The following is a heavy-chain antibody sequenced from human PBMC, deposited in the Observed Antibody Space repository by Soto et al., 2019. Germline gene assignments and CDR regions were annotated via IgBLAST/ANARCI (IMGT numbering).Heavy chain of an antibody. Sequence: QVQLIQSGGGVVQPGRSLRLSCEGSGFTFNRHGMHWVRQAPGKGLEWLAVISFDGSDIYYAESVKGRFTISRDNSEKTVYLHMSSLSPEHTAIYFCAKMTRGYTYGLDYWGQGTLVTVSS. J-gene: IGHJ4*02. D-gene: IGHD5-18*01. V-gene: IGHV3-30*18. CDR3: AKMTRGYTYGLDY. CDR2: ISFDGSDI. CDR1: GFTFNRHG.